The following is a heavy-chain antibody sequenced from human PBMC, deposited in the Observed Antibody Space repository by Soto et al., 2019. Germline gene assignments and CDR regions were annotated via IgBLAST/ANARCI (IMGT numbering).Heavy chain of an antibody. Sequence: SETLSLTCAVSGGPISSGGYSWSWIRQPPGKGLEWIGYIYHSGSTYYNPSLKSRVTISVDRSKNQFSLKLSSVTAADTAVYYCAACDVLGSWFDPWGQGTLVTVSS. V-gene: IGHV4-30-2*01. CDR3: AACDVLGSWFDP. CDR1: GGPISSGGYS. J-gene: IGHJ5*02. CDR2: IYHSGST. D-gene: IGHD1-26*01.